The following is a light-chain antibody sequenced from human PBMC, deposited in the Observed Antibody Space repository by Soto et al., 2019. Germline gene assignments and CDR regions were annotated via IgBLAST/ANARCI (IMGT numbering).Light chain of an antibody. V-gene: IGLV3-21*01. Sequence: SYELTQSPSVSVAPEKTATITCGGNNIGNKRVHWYRQKPGQAPVLLISYDSDRPSGIPERFSGSNSGNTATLTISRVEAGNEADYYCQEWEIMTDNYVFGSGTKVTVL. CDR1: NIGNKR. J-gene: IGLJ1*01. CDR2: YDS. CDR3: QEWEIMTDNYV.